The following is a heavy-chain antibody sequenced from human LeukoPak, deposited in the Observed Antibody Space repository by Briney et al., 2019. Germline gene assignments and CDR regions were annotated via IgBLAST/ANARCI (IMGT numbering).Heavy chain of an antibody. CDR1: GDSISSSSYY. CDR3: AMRGGDRGLCY. V-gene: IGHV4-30-4*08. Sequence: ASETLSLTCTVSGDSISSSSYYWGWIRQPPGKGLEWIGYIYYSGSTYYNPSLKSRVTISVDTSKNQFSLKLSSVTAADTAVYYCAMRGGDRGLCYWGQGTLVTVSS. D-gene: IGHD4-17*01. CDR2: IYYSGST. J-gene: IGHJ4*02.